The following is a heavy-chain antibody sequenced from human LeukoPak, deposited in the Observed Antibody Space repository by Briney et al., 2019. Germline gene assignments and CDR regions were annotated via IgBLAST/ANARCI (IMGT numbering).Heavy chain of an antibody. J-gene: IGHJ6*03. V-gene: IGHV3-7*01. Sequence: PGGSLRLSCAVSGFTFSSYWMSWVRQAPGKGLEWVANIKQDGSDKNYVDSVKGRFTISRDNAKNSLYLQMNSLRAEDTAVYYCAREDSAGFWSGRYYYYYYMDVWGKGTTVSVSS. CDR1: GFTFSSYW. CDR2: IKQDGSDK. CDR3: AREDSAGFWSGRYYYYYYMDV. D-gene: IGHD3-3*01.